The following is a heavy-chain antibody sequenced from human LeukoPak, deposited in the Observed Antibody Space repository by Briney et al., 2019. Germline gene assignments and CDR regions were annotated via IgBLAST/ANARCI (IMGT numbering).Heavy chain of an antibody. CDR1: GFTFSSYA. Sequence: GGSLRLSCAASGFTFSSYAMNWVRQAPGKGLEWVSVISGSGGSTYYADSVKGRFTISRDNSKNTLYLQMNSLRAEDTALFYCAKVNAPDYYYDSSGYAFDIWGQGTMVTVSS. J-gene: IGHJ3*02. CDR3: AKVNAPDYYYDSSGYAFDI. D-gene: IGHD3-22*01. CDR2: ISGSGGST. V-gene: IGHV3-23*01.